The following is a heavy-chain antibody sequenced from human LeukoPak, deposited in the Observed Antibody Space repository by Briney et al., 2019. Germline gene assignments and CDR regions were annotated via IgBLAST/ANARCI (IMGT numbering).Heavy chain of an antibody. V-gene: IGHV4-30-2*01. CDR2: IYHSGST. Sequence: TLSLTCTVSGGSVGTYYWSWIRQPPGKGLEWIGYIYHSGSTYYNPSLKSRVTISVDRSKNQFSLKLSSVTAADTAVYYCARAGSDGYFDYWGQGTLATVPS. CDR3: ARAGSDGYFDY. J-gene: IGHJ4*02. D-gene: IGHD3-10*01. CDR1: GGSVGTYY.